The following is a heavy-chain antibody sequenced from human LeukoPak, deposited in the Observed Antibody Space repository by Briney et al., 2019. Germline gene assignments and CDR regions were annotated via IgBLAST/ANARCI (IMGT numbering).Heavy chain of an antibody. CDR2: ISATGGST. CDR1: RFTFRSYA. D-gene: IGHD3-10*01. J-gene: IGHJ4*02. CDR3: AKEGMVRGVSSH. V-gene: IGHV3-23*01. Sequence: GGSLRLSCAAPRFTFRSYAMSWVRQAPGEGLEWVATISATGGSTYYADSVKGRFTISRDDSKNTLFLQMNSLRADDTAVYHCAKEGMVRGVSSHGGKGTLVTVSS.